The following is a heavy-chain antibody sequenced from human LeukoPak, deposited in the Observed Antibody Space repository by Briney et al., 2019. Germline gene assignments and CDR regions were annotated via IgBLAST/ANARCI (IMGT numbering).Heavy chain of an antibody. Sequence: GGSLRLSCAASGFTFDNYGMSWVRQAPGKGLEWVSGINWNGGSIGYADSVRGRFTISRDNAKNSLFLQMNSLRAEDTAVYYCAKQLRYFDWLSYYFDYWGQGTLVTVSS. CDR3: AKQLRYFDWLSYYFDY. V-gene: IGHV3-20*04. CDR1: GFTFDNYG. D-gene: IGHD3-9*01. J-gene: IGHJ4*02. CDR2: INWNGGSI.